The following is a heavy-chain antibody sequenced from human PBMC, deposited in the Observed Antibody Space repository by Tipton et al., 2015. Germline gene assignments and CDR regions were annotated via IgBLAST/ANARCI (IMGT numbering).Heavy chain of an antibody. CDR3: ATVPTRYYDFWSGPYSGWFDP. V-gene: IGHV4-59*01. CDR1: GGSFSNYH. CDR2: IYHSGSA. D-gene: IGHD3-3*01. J-gene: IGHJ5*02. Sequence: LRLSCDVSGGSFSNYHWSWIRQPPGKGLEWIGFIYHSGSATYNPTLKSRVTISVDTSKNQFSLKLSSVTAADTAVYYCATVPTRYYDFWSGPYSGWFDPWGQGSLVTVSS.